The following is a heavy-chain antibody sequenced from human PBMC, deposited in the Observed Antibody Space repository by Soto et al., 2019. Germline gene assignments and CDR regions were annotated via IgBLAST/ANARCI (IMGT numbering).Heavy chain of an antibody. D-gene: IGHD2-15*01. Sequence: QVQLVQSGAEVKKPGSSVKVSCKASGGTFSSYAISWVRQAPGQGLEWMGGIIPIFGTANYAQKFQGRVTITADESTSTADMELSSLRSEDTAVYYCARDQPDCSGGSCYYYGMDVWGQGTTVTVSS. CDR1: GGTFSSYA. J-gene: IGHJ6*01. CDR3: ARDQPDCSGGSCYYYGMDV. CDR2: IIPIFGTA. V-gene: IGHV1-69*01.